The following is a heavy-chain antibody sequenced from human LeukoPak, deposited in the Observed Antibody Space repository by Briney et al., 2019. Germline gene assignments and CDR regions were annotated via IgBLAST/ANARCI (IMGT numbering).Heavy chain of an antibody. D-gene: IGHD4-17*01. Sequence: ASAKVSCKASGGTFSSYAISWVRQAPGQGLEWMGGIIPIFGTANYAQKFQGRVTITADKSTSTAYMELSSLRSEDTAVYYCARDPGDDYGDYVHPFDYWGQGTLVTVSS. J-gene: IGHJ4*02. CDR1: GGTFSSYA. CDR2: IIPIFGTA. V-gene: IGHV1-69*06. CDR3: ARDPGDDYGDYVHPFDY.